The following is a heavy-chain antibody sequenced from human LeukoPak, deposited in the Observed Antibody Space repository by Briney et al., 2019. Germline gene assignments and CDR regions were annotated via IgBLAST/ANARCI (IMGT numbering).Heavy chain of an antibody. V-gene: IGHV3-23*01. CDR1: GFTFSSYA. CDR2: ISGTGGNT. J-gene: IGHJ3*02. CDR3: AFPAHHWLVRGAFDI. D-gene: IGHD6-19*01. Sequence: PGGSLRLSCAASGFTFSSYAMSWVRQAPGKGLEWVSAISGTGGNTYYAESVKGRFTISRDNSKNTLYLQMNSLRAEDTAIYYCAFPAHHWLVRGAFDIWGQGTMVTVSS.